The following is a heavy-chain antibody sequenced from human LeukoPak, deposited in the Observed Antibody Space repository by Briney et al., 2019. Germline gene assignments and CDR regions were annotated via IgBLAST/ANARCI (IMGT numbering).Heavy chain of an antibody. D-gene: IGHD3-22*01. J-gene: IGHJ4*02. V-gene: IGHV3-33*06. CDR2: IWYDGSNK. CDR1: GFTFSSYG. CDR3: AKGDSSGYYPSY. Sequence: GGSLRLSCAASGFTFSSYGMHWVRQAPGKGLEWVAVIWYDGSNKYYADSVKGRFTISRDNSKNTLYLQMNSLRADDTAVYYCAKGDSSGYYPSYWGQGTLVTVSS.